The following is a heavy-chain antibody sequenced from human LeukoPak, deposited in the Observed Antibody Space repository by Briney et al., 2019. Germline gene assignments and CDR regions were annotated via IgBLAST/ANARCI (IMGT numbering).Heavy chain of an antibody. J-gene: IGHJ5*02. CDR3: ARGLVRDSNGDTYYFYWFDA. Sequence: ASVKVSCKTSGYTFTDYYIHWVRQAPGQGLEWMGWINPNSGGTKYAQKFLGRVTMTRDTSISTAYMELSITSDDTAVYFCARGLVRDSNGDTYYFYWFDAWGQGTLVTVSS. CDR2: INPNSGGT. D-gene: IGHD2-8*01. V-gene: IGHV1-2*02. CDR1: GYTFTDYY.